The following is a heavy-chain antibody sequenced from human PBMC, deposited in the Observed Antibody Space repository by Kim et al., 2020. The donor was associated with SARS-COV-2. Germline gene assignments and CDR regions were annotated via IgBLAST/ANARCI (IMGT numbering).Heavy chain of an antibody. D-gene: IGHD1-26*01. CDR3: ARDAGGYYFDY. J-gene: IGHJ4*02. Sequence: ANYAQKLQGRVTITADKATSTAYMELSSLRSEDTAVYYCARDAGGYYFDYWGQGTLVTVSS. V-gene: IGHV1-69*04. CDR2: A.